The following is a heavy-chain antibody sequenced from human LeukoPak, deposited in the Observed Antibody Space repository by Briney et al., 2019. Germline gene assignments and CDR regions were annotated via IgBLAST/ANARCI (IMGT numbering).Heavy chain of an antibody. V-gene: IGHV1-8*01. CDR3: ARRVAAGGTCMGY. Sequence: ASVKVSCKASGYTFTTYDINWVRQATGQGLEWMGWMNPNSGNTGSAQKFQGRVTMTRNTSISTAYMELSNLRSEDTAVYYCARRVAAGGTCMGYWGQGTLVTVSS. D-gene: IGHD6-13*01. CDR2: MNPNSGNT. J-gene: IGHJ4*02. CDR1: GYTFTTYD.